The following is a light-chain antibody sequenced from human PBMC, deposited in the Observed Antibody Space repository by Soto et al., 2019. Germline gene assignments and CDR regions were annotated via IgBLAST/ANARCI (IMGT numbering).Light chain of an antibody. CDR1: QSVLYSSNNKNY. Sequence: DIVMTQSPDSLAVSLGEGATINCKSSQSVLYSSNNKNYLAWYQQKPGQPPKLLIYWASTRESGVPDRFSGSGSATDFTLTISSLQAEDVAIYYCQQYYSAPLTFGPETKVDI. CDR2: WAS. CDR3: QQYYSAPLT. V-gene: IGKV4-1*01. J-gene: IGKJ3*01.